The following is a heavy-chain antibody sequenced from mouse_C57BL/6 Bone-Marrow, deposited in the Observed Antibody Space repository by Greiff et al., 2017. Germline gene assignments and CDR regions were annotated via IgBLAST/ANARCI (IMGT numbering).Heavy chain of an antibody. J-gene: IGHJ2*01. CDR2: IDPSDSYT. D-gene: IGHD1-1*01. V-gene: IGHV1-59*01. CDR3: ARWGYGSSQYYFDY. Sequence: QVQLQQPGAELVRPGTSVKLSCKASGYTFTSYWMHWVKQRPRQGLEWIGVIDPSDSYTNYNQKFKGKATLTVDTSSSTAYMQLSSLASEDSAVYYCARWGYGSSQYYFDYWGQGTTLTVSS. CDR1: GYTFTSYW.